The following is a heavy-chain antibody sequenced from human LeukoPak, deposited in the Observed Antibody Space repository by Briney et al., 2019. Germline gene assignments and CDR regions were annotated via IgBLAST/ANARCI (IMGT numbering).Heavy chain of an antibody. Sequence: SETLSLTCTVSGGSISSSSYCWGWIRQPPGKGLEWIGGVCYSGSTYYNPSLKSRVTISVDTSKNQFSLKLSSVTAADTAVYYCARQYSGDSRSPFFDYWGQGTLVTVSS. J-gene: IGHJ4*02. D-gene: IGHD5-18*01. CDR2: VCYSGST. CDR3: ARQYSGDSRSPFFDY. V-gene: IGHV4-39*01. CDR1: GGSISSSSYC.